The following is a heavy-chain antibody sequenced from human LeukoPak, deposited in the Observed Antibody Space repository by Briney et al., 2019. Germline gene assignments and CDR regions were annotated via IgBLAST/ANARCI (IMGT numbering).Heavy chain of an antibody. V-gene: IGHV3-30*04. D-gene: IGHD1-1*01. CDR3: ARDRAGADNWNDDWSLDAFGI. Sequence: PGGSLRLSCAASGFIFSVYAIHWVRQTPGKGLEWVAVISYDEKNQYYADSVKGRFTISRDNAKNSLYLQMNSLRAEDTAVYYCARDRAGADNWNDDWSLDAFGIWGQGTMVTVSS. CDR1: GFIFSVYA. CDR2: ISYDEKNQ. J-gene: IGHJ3*02.